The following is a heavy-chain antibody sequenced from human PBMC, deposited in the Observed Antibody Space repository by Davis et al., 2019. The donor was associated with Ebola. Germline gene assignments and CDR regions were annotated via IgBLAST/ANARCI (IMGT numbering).Heavy chain of an antibody. CDR2: ISAYNGNT. Sequence: AASVKVSCKASGYTFKNSAISWVRQAPGQGLEWMGWISAYNGNTNYAQKFQGRVTMTTDKSTGTAYLDLRSLRSDDTAVYYCARDLAASSGAHFFYFGLDVWGEGTSVAVSS. V-gene: IGHV1-18*01. J-gene: IGHJ6*04. D-gene: IGHD6-25*01. CDR3: ARDLAASSGAHFFYFGLDV. CDR1: GYTFKNSA.